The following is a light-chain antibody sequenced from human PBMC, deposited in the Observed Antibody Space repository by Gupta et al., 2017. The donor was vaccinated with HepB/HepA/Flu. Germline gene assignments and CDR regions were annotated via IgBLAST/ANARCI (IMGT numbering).Light chain of an antibody. CDR1: RGHSSYA. CDR3: QTWGTGIKV. J-gene: IGLJ3*02. Sequence: QLVLTQSPSASASLGASVKLTCTLSRGHSSYAIAWHQQQPEKGPRYLMKLNSDGSHSKGDGIPDRFSGSSSGAERYLTISSLQSEDDSYYYCQTWGTGIKVFGGGTKLTVL. CDR2: LNSDGSH. V-gene: IGLV4-69*01.